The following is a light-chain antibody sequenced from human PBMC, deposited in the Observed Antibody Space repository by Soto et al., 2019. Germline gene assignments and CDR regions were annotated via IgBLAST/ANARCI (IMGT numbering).Light chain of an antibody. Sequence: QSALTQPASVSGSPGQSITISCTGSSSDIGAYDYVSWYQQHPGKPPTLLIYEVSFRPSGFPNRFSGSKSGNTATLTISGLLTEDEADYYCGSYASATLIFGGGTKLTVL. CDR2: EVS. CDR1: SSDIGAYDY. V-gene: IGLV2-14*01. J-gene: IGLJ2*01. CDR3: GSYASATLI.